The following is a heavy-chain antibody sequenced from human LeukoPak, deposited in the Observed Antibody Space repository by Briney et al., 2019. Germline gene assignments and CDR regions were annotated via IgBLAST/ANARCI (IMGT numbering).Heavy chain of an antibody. Sequence: GGSLRLSCAASGFTFDDYGMSWVRQAPGKGLEWVSGMNWNGGSTGYADSVKGRFTISRDNAKNSLYLQMNSLRAEDTALYYCARDLSRHTIFGPGPTPFDYWGQGTLVTVSS. J-gene: IGHJ4*02. V-gene: IGHV3-20*04. CDR2: MNWNGGST. D-gene: IGHD3-3*01. CDR1: GFTFDDYG. CDR3: ARDLSRHTIFGPGPTPFDY.